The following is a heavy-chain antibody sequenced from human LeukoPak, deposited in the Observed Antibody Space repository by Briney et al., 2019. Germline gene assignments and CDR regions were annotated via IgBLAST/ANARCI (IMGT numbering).Heavy chain of an antibody. D-gene: IGHD5-18*01. Sequence: ASVKASCKASGYTFSSYGITWVRQAPGQGLEWMGWINSYNGNTNYAQKLQGRVTVTTDTSTSTAYMELRSLRSDDTAVYYCARDAERGYSYGSDYWGQGTLLTVSS. CDR2: INSYNGNT. J-gene: IGHJ4*02. CDR3: ARDAERGYSYGSDY. V-gene: IGHV1-18*01. CDR1: GYTFSSYG.